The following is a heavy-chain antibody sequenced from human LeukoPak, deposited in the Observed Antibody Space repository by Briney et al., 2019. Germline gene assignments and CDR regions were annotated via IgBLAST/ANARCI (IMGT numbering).Heavy chain of an antibody. CDR2: ISSNGGST. CDR1: GGSISSSSYY. J-gene: IGHJ5*02. D-gene: IGHD5-24*01. CDR3: ARDRGRWLYNWFDP. Sequence: ETLSLTCTVSGGSISSSSYYWGWVRQAPGKGLEYVSAISSNGGSTYYANSVKGRFTISRDNSKNTLYLQMGSLRAEDMAAYYCARDRGRWLYNWFDPWGQGTLVTVSS. V-gene: IGHV3-64*01.